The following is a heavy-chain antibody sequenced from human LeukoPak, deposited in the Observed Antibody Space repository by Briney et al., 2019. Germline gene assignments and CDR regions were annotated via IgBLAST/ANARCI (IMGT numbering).Heavy chain of an antibody. D-gene: IGHD2-2*02. Sequence: GRSLRLSCAASGFTFDDYAMHWVRQAPGKGLEWVSGISWNSGSIGYADSVKGRFTISRDNAKNSLYLQMNSLRAEDTALYYCAEAEGQLLYSAVDYWGQGTLVTVSS. CDR2: ISWNSGSI. J-gene: IGHJ4*02. V-gene: IGHV3-9*01. CDR1: GFTFDDYA. CDR3: AEAEGQLLYSAVDY.